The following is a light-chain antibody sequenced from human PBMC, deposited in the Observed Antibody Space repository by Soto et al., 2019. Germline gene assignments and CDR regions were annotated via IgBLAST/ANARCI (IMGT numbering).Light chain of an antibody. Sequence: AIRMTQSPSSFSASTGDRVTITCRASQDVRSYFAWYQQKPGKAPKLLLYGASTLQSGVPSRFTGSGSGTDFTLTINSLQSEDFATYYCQQYYTSPLTFGPGTRVDIK. CDR2: GAS. CDR1: QDVRSY. CDR3: QQYYTSPLT. J-gene: IGKJ3*01. V-gene: IGKV1-8*01.